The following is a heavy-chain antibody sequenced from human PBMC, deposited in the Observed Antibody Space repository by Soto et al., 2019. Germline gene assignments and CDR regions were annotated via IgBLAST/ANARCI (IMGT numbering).Heavy chain of an antibody. CDR1: GFTFSSYG. Sequence: PGGSLRLSCAASGFTFSSYGMHWVRQAPGKGLERVAVIWYDGSNKYYADSVKGRFTISRDNSKNTLYLQMNSLRAEDTAVYYCARDWFCSSTSCPPAAGYYYYYGMDVWGQGTTVTVSS. V-gene: IGHV3-33*01. CDR2: IWYDGSNK. D-gene: IGHD2-2*01. CDR3: ARDWFCSSTSCPPAAGYYYYYGMDV. J-gene: IGHJ6*02.